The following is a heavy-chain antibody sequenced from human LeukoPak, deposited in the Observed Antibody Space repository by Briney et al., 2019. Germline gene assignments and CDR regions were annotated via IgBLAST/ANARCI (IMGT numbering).Heavy chain of an antibody. J-gene: IGHJ4*02. V-gene: IGHV4-34*01. D-gene: IGHD5-18*01. Sequence: SETLSLTCAVYGGSFSGYYWSWIRQPPGKGLEWIGEINHSGSTNYNPSLKSRVTISVDTSKNQFSLKLSSVTAADTAVYYCARGAARSYGSSHWGQGTLVTVSS. CDR2: INHSGST. CDR3: ARGAARSYGSSH. CDR1: GGSFSGYY.